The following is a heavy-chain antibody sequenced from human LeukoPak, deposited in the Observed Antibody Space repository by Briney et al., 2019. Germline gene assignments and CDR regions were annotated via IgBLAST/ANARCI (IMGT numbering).Heavy chain of an antibody. Sequence: GGSLRLSCAASGLTFSSYGMHWVRQAPGKGLEWVAFIRYDGSNKYYADSVKGRFTISRDNSKNTLYLQMNSLRAEDTAVYYCAKDPKKGDFWSGWGGAFDIWGQGTMVTVSS. CDR1: GLTFSSYG. J-gene: IGHJ3*02. CDR2: IRYDGSNK. V-gene: IGHV3-30*02. D-gene: IGHD3-3*01. CDR3: AKDPKKGDFWSGWGGAFDI.